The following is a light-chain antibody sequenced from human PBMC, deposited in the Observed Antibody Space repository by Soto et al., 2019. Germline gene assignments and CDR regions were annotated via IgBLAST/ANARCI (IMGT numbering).Light chain of an antibody. J-gene: IGKJ1*01. CDR2: AAS. Sequence: DIQMTQSPSSLSASVGDRVTITCRASQSIANSLNWYQQKPGKAPKLLIYAASSLQSGVPSRFSGSGSGTDFTLTISSLQPEDFATYYCQPSYRAFGQGTKVEI. CDR1: QSIANS. V-gene: IGKV1-39*01. CDR3: QPSYRA.